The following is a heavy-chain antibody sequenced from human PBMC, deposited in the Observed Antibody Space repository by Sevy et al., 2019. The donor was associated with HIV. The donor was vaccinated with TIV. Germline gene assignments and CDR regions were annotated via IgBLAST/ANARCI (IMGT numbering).Heavy chain of an antibody. D-gene: IGHD2-21*02. J-gene: IGHJ6*02. CDR3: AKAQRPNYFYSMDV. CDR2: IRGVGVGT. CDR1: GFSFEDYV. V-gene: IGHV3-23*01. Sequence: GGSLRLSCVGSGFSFEDYVMTWVRRAPGKGLEWVATIRGVGVGTDYSDSVKGRFTVSRDNYRDTLFLQMESLRAEDTALYYCAKAQRPNYFYSMDVWGQGTTVTVSS.